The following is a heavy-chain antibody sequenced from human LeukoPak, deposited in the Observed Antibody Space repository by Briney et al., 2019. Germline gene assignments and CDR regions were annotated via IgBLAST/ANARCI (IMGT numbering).Heavy chain of an antibody. CDR1: GGSFSHYY. CDR3: SRGSDESKTGDY. Sequence: SETLSLTCAIYGGSFSHYYWSWIRQPPGKGQEWVGEIHPSGSTSFNPSLESRVSISKDTSKNQFSLKLTSVTAADTAVYYCSRGSDESKTGDYWGQGTLVTVSS. D-gene: IGHD6-25*01. V-gene: IGHV4-34*01. J-gene: IGHJ4*02. CDR2: IHPSGST.